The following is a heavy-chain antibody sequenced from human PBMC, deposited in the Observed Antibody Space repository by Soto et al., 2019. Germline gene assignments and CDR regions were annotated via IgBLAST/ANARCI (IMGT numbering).Heavy chain of an antibody. V-gene: IGHV1-69*01. D-gene: IGHD6-19*01. J-gene: IGHJ4*02. CDR3: ARDSGQWLVLLSVLVY. Sequence: QVQLVQSGAEVKKPGSSVKVSCKASGGTFSSYAISWVRQAPGQGLEWMGGIIPIFGTANYAQKFQGRVTMTADESTSTAYIELSSLRSEDTAVYYCARDSGQWLVLLSVLVYWGQGTLVTGSS. CDR1: GGTFSSYA. CDR2: IIPIFGTA.